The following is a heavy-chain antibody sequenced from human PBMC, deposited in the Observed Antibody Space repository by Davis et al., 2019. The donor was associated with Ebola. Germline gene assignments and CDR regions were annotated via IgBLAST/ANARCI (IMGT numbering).Heavy chain of an antibody. CDR3: ARWASVGY. CDR1: GFTFSSYW. Sequence: GESLKISCAASGFTFSSYWMSWVRQAPGKGLEWVANIKQDGSEKYYVDSVKGRFTISRDNVKNSLYLQMDSLRAEDTAVYYCARWASVGYWGQGTLVTVS. J-gene: IGHJ4*02. CDR2: IKQDGSEK. D-gene: IGHD1-26*01. V-gene: IGHV3-7*01.